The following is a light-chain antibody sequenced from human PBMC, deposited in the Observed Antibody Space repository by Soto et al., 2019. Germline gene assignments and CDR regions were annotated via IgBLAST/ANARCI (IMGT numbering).Light chain of an antibody. J-gene: IGLJ1*01. CDR2: DVS. V-gene: IGLV2-14*03. CDR3: SSYTSSSLYV. CDR1: SSDVGGYDY. Sequence: ALTQPASVSGSPGQSITISCTGTSSDVGGYDYVSWYQHHPGKAPKLMIYDVSNRPSGVSNRFSGSKSGNTASLTISGLQAEDEADYYCSSYTSSSLYVFGTGTKVTVL.